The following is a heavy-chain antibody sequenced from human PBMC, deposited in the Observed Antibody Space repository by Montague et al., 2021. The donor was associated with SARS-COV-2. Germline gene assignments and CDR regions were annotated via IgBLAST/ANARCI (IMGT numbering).Heavy chain of an antibody. Sequence: SETLSLTCAVYGGSFSGHYWSWIRQPPGKGLEWIGEINNRGSTNYNPSLMSRVTISVDTSKNQFSLKLHSVTAADTAVYYCARGRIEVSMIVVVLTGASYYMDVWGKGTTVTVSS. D-gene: IGHD3-22*01. CDR1: GGSFSGHY. CDR3: ARGRIEVSMIVVVLTGASYYMDV. V-gene: IGHV4-34*01. J-gene: IGHJ6*03. CDR2: INNRGST.